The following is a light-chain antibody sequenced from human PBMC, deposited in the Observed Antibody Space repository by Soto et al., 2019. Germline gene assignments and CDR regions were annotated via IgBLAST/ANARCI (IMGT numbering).Light chain of an antibody. Sequence: EIVLTQSPGTLSLSPGERGTLSCRASQSVSSSYLTWYQHKPGQAPRLLIYDTSRRATGTPDRFSGSGSGTDFTLTISRLEPEDFEVYYCQQYGSSPWTFGQGTKVEIK. CDR2: DTS. J-gene: IGKJ1*01. V-gene: IGKV3-20*01. CDR3: QQYGSSPWT. CDR1: QSVSSSY.